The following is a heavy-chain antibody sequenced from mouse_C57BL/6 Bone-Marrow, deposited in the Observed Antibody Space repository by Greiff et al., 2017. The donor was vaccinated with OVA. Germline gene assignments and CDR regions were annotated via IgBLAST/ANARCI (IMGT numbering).Heavy chain of an antibody. D-gene: IGHD2-2*01. J-gene: IGHJ2*01. CDR2: IYPRDGST. CDR1: GYTFTSYD. Sequence: QVQLQQSGPELVKPGASVKLSCKASGYTFTSYDINWVKQRPGQGLEWIGWIYPRDGSTQYNEKFKGKATLTVDTSSSTAYMELHSLTSEDSAVYFCARSGGYDGYWGQGTTLTVSS. CDR3: ARSGGYDGY. V-gene: IGHV1-85*01.